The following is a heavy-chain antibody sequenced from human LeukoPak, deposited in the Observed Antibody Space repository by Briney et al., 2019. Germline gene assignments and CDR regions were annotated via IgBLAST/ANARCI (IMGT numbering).Heavy chain of an antibody. J-gene: IGHJ5*02. Sequence: SQTLSLTCAISGDGVSSNSAAWNWIRQSPSRGLEWLGRTYYRSKWYNDYAVSVKSRITINPDTSKNQFSLQLNSVTPEDTAVYYCARDRAYSSSWYNNWFDPWGQGTLVTVSS. CDR3: ARDRAYSSSWYNNWFDP. D-gene: IGHD6-13*01. CDR2: TYYRSKWYN. CDR1: GDGVSSNSAA. V-gene: IGHV6-1*01.